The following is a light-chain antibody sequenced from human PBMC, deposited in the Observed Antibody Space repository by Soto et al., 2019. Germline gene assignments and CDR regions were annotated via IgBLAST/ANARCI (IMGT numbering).Light chain of an antibody. Sequence: DIQITQVPFFLSGFVRKRGTIPCRASQSIRSWLAWYQQKPGKAPKLLIYDASSLERGVPSRFSGSGSGTEFTLTISSLQPDDFATYYCQQYITYRTFGQGTKVDIK. V-gene: IGKV1-5*01. CDR2: DAS. CDR1: QSIRSW. J-gene: IGKJ1*01. CDR3: QQYITYRT.